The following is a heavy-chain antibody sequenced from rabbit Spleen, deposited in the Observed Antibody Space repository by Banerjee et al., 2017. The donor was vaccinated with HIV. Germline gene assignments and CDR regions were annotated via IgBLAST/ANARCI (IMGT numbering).Heavy chain of an antibody. J-gene: IGHJ4*01. CDR1: GFSFSSNW. Sequence: LEESGGGLVKPGGTLTLTCTVSGFSFSSNWICWVRQAPGKGLEWIACIDTNDGDTDYANWPKGRFTISSDNAQNTVDLQMHSLTAADTATYFCARDLTDAVGWNFGWWGPGTLVTVS. CDR3: ARDLTDAVGWNFGW. CDR2: IDTNDGDT. D-gene: IGHD4-1*01. V-gene: IGHV1S45*01.